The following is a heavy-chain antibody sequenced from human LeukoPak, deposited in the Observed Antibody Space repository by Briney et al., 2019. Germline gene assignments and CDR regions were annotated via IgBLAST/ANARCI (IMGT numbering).Heavy chain of an antibody. D-gene: IGHD5-12*01. Sequence: GGSLRLSCAASGFTFSSYAMHWVRQAPGKGLEWVAVISYDGSNKYYADSVKGRFTISRDNSKNTLYLQMNSLRAEDTAVYYCARAATVASAAYYYYYMDVWGKGTTVTVSS. CDR2: ISYDGSNK. J-gene: IGHJ6*03. CDR3: ARAATVASAAYYYYYMDV. V-gene: IGHV3-30*04. CDR1: GFTFSSYA.